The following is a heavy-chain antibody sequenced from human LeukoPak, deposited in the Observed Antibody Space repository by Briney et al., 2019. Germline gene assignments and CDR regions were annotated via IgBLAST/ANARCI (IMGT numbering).Heavy chain of an antibody. CDR1: GFIFINDW. CDR3: VRTSRSISPDY. J-gene: IGHJ4*02. D-gene: IGHD3-3*02. Sequence: GGSLRLSCEASGFIFINDWISWVRQAPGKGLEWVANIKQDGSVKNYVDSMEGRFIISRDNAKNVLYLQMNSLGAEDTAVYYCVRTSRSISPDYWGQGTQVTVSS. CDR2: IKQDGSVK. V-gene: IGHV3-7*01.